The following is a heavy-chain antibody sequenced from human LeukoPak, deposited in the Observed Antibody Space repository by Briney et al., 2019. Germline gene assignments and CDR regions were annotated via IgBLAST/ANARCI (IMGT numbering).Heavy chain of an antibody. V-gene: IGHV3-30*02. J-gene: IGHJ4*02. D-gene: IGHD3-22*01. CDR2: IRYDGSNK. CDR3: AKGGHYYDSSGYRNLDY. CDR1: TLTFSNYG. Sequence: PGRSMRLSCAASTLTFSNYGMHWVRQAPGKGLEWVAFIRYDGSNKYYADSVKGRFTISRDNYKNTLYLQMNSLRAEDTAVYYCAKGGHYYDSSGYRNLDYWGQGTLVTVSS.